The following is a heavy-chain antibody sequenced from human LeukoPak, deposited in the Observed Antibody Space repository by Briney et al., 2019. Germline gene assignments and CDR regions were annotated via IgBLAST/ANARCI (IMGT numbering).Heavy chain of an antibody. J-gene: IGHJ4*02. Sequence: ASVKVSCKASGYTFTSYYMQWVRQAPGQGLEWMGIINPSGGNTNYAQKRQGRVTMTTDTSTSTAYMDLRSLRSDDTAVYYCARDSGIAVAGTSGYWGQGTLVTVSS. V-gene: IGHV1-46*01. D-gene: IGHD6-19*01. CDR1: GYTFTSYY. CDR3: ARDSGIAVAGTSGY. CDR2: INPSGGNT.